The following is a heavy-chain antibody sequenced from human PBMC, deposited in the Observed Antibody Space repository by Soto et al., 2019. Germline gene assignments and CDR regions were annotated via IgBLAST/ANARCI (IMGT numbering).Heavy chain of an antibody. CDR2: IGTAGDT. CDR3: ARGKRRVVPAARYYYYYMDV. CDR1: GFTFSSYD. Sequence: GGSLRLSCAASGFTFSSYDMHWVRQATGKGLEWVSAIGTAGDTYYPGSVKGRFTISRENAKNSLYLQMNSLRAGDTAVYYCARGKRRVVPAARYYYYYMDVWGKGTTVTVSS. V-gene: IGHV3-13*01. J-gene: IGHJ6*03. D-gene: IGHD2-2*01.